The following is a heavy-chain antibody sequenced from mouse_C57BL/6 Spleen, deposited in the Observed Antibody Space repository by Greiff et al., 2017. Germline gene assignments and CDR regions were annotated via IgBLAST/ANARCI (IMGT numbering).Heavy chain of an antibody. D-gene: IGHD2-2*01. CDR1: GYTFISYW. CDR2: IDPSVSYT. V-gene: IGHV1-69*01. CDR3: ARGGGYDDGLRLAY. J-gene: IGHJ3*01. Sequence: QVQLQQPGAELVMPGASVKLSCKASGYTFISYWMHWVKQRPGQGLEWIGEIDPSVSYTNSNQKLKGKSTWTVGKSASPAYMQLSSLTSEDSAVYYCARGGGYDDGLRLAYWGQGTLVTVSA.